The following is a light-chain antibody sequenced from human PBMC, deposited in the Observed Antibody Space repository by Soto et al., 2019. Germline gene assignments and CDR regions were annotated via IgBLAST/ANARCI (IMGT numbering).Light chain of an antibody. J-gene: IGLJ2*01. V-gene: IGLV7-46*01. CDR3: LLSYSGARMV. CDR2: DTD. CDR1: TGTVTSGHL. Sequence: QAVVTQEPSLTVSPGGTVTLTCGSSTGTVTSGHLPYWFQQKPGQAPRTLIYDTDNKHSWTPARFSGSLLGGKAALTLSGAQPEDEAEYYCLLSYSGARMVFGGGTKLTVL.